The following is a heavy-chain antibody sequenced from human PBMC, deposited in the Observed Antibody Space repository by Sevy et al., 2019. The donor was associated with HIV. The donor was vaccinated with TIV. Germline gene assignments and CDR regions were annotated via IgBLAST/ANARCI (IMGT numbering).Heavy chain of an antibody. D-gene: IGHD1-20*01. CDR3: ARDSTVITVFQY. V-gene: IGHV1-46*01. CDR1: GYTITNYY. Sequence: ASVKVSCKASGYTITNYYIHWMRQAPGQGLEWMGIINPSGGSTSYAQKFQGRVTMTRDTSTSTVYMELSSLRSEDTAVYYCARDSTVITVFQYWGQGTLVTVSS. CDR2: INPSGGST. J-gene: IGHJ4*02.